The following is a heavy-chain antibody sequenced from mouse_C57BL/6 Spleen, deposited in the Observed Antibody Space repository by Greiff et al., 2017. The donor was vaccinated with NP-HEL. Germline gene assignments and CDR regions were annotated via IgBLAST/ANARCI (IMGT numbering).Heavy chain of an antibody. D-gene: IGHD2-2*01. CDR3: TRGYGND. CDR1: GFNIKDDY. V-gene: IGHV14-4*01. Sequence: EVQLVESGAELVRPGASVKLSCTASGFNIKDDYMHWVKQRPEQGLEWIGWIDPENGDTEYASKFQGKATITADTSSNTAYLQLSSLTSEDTAVYYCTRGYGNDGGQGTTLTVSS. J-gene: IGHJ2*01. CDR2: IDPENGDT.